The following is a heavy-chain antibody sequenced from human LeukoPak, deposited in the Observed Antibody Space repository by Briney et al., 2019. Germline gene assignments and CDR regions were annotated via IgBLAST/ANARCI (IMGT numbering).Heavy chain of an antibody. D-gene: IGHD3-9*01. J-gene: IGHJ4*02. CDR3: VRHPTSFDWFRD. CDR1: GATFNTDA. Sequence: SVKVSCKASGATFNTDAINWVRQAPGQGLQWMGRIIPILATTYAPLFEDRLTITADKTTNTAYMELRSLTSDDTATYFCVRHPTSFDWFRDWGQGTLVTVST. V-gene: IGHV1-69*04. CDR2: IIPILAT.